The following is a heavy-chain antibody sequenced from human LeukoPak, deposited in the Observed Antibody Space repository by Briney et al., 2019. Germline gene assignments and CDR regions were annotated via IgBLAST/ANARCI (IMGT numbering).Heavy chain of an antibody. Sequence: PSETLSLTCGVSGGSLSFYYWSWIRQSPGKGLEWIGEINHSGSTTNYNPSLKNRVTISVDTSKKQFSLKLSSVTAADTAVYYCARRRWGYGSGSYDYWGQGTLITVSS. J-gene: IGHJ4*02. CDR2: INHSGST. CDR3: ARRRWGYGSGSYDY. CDR1: GGSLSFYY. D-gene: IGHD3-10*01. V-gene: IGHV4-34*01.